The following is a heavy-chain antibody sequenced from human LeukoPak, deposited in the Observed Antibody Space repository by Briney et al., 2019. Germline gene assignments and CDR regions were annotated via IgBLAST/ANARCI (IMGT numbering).Heavy chain of an antibody. J-gene: IGHJ4*02. D-gene: IGHD1-7*01. CDR1: GGSISSGGYY. CDR2: ISDTGTT. V-gene: IGHV4-39*01. CDR3: ARRNYPYYFDY. Sequence: SETLSLTCTVSGGSISSGGYYWSWIRQPPGKGLEWIAIISDTGTTYYSPSLKSRLTISVDTSKNQFSLTLSSVTAADTAVYYCARRNYPYYFDYWGQGTLVTVSS.